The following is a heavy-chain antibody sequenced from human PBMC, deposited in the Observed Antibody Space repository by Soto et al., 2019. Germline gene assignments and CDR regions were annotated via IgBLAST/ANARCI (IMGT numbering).Heavy chain of an antibody. CDR3: ASDMSTT. CDR2: MNPNSGHT. D-gene: IGHD2-2*01. Sequence: QVQLVQSGAEVKKPGASVKVSCKASGYTFTSHYINWMRQATGQGLEWMGWMNPNSGHTNYAQTFQGRVTMTRDTSISTAYMELTNLRSEDTAIYYCASDMSTTWGQGTLVTVSS. CDR1: GYTFTSHY. J-gene: IGHJ5*02. V-gene: IGHV1-8*01.